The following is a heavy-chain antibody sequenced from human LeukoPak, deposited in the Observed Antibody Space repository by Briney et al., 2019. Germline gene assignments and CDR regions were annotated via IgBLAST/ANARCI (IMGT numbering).Heavy chain of an antibody. D-gene: IGHD6-19*01. CDR2: ISAYNGNT. V-gene: IGHV1-18*01. Sequence: GASVKVSCKASGYTFTSSGISWVRQAPGQGLEWMGWISAYNGNTNYAQKLQGRVTMTTDTSTSTAYMELRSLRSDDTAVYYCARKDPRYSSGWPFDYWGQGTLVTVSS. CDR1: GYTFTSSG. J-gene: IGHJ4*02. CDR3: ARKDPRYSSGWPFDY.